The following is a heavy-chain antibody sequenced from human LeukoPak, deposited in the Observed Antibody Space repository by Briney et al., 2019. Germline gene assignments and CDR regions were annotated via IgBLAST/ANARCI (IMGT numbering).Heavy chain of an antibody. Sequence: PGGFLRLSCAASGFTFSSYAMHWVRQAPGKGLEWVAVISYDGSNKYYADSVKGRFTISRDNSKNTLYLQMNSLRAEDTAVYYCASGDDFWSGYYPSRYFDYWAREPWSPSPQ. CDR1: GFTFSSYA. CDR3: ASGDDFWSGYYPSRYFDY. V-gene: IGHV3-30-3*01. CDR2: ISYDGSNK. J-gene: IGHJ4*02. D-gene: IGHD3-3*01.